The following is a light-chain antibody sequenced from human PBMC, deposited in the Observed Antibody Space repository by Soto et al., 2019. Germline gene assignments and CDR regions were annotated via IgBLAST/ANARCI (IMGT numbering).Light chain of an antibody. CDR3: QQRSNWLT. Sequence: EIVLTQSPATLSLSPGERATLSCRASQSVRRYLAWYQQNPGQAPRLLIYDASNRATGIPARFSGSVSGTDFTLTISSLEPEDVAVYYCQQRSNWLTFGQGTRREMK. J-gene: IGKJ5*01. V-gene: IGKV3-11*01. CDR1: QSVRRY. CDR2: DAS.